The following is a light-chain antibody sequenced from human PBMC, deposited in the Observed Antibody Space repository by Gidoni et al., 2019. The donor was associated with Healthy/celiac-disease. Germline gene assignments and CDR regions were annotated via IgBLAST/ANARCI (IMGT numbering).Light chain of an antibody. V-gene: IGLV2-11*01. CDR1: SSDVGGYNY. CDR2: DVS. J-gene: IGLJ3*02. CDR3: CSYAGSYTLGV. Sequence: QSALPQPRSVSASPGQSVTISCTGTSSDVGGYNYVSWYQQHPGKAPKLMIYDVSKRPSGVPDRFSGSKSGNTASLTISGLQAEDEADYYCCSYAGSYTLGVFGGGTKLTVL.